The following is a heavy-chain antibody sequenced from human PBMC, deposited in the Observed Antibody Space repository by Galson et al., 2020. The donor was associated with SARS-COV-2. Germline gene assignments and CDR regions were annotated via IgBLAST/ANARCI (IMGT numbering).Heavy chain of an antibody. CDR1: GGSISSSRYS. D-gene: IGHD2-2*01. CDR3: ARRPNQHRPIYYYYDGMDV. Sequence: SETLSLTCTVSGGSISSSRYSWGWIRQPPGKGLARIGSIYYRGSTYYNPSLKSRVTISVDTSKNQCSLQLSSVTAADTAVYYCARRPNQHRPIYYYYDGMDVWGQGTTVTVSS. J-gene: IGHJ6*02. CDR2: IYYRGST. V-gene: IGHV4-39*01.